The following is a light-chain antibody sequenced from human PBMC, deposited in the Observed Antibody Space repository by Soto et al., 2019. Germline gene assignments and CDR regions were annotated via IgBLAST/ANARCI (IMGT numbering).Light chain of an antibody. CDR2: AAS. CDR3: LQDSDYPRT. V-gene: IGKV1-6*01. J-gene: IGKJ1*01. Sequence: ATQMTQSPSSLSASVGDRVTIACRASQGIRTELAWYQQKRGEAPKLLIYAASDLQSGVPSRFSGSGSGTDFTLTISNLQPEDFATYYCLQDSDYPRTFGQGTKVEMK. CDR1: QGIRTE.